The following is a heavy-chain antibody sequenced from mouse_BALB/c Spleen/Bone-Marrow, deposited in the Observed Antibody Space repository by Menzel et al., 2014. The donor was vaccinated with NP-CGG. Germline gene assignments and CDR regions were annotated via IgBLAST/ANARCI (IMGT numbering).Heavy chain of an antibody. CDR2: IWAGGST. Sequence: VMLVESGPGLVAPSQSLSITCTVSGFSLTSYGVHWVRQPPGKGLEWLGVIWAGGSTNYNSALMSRLSISKDNSKSQGFLKMNSLQTDDTATYYCARDYYGSLYAMDYWGQGTSVTVSS. V-gene: IGHV2-9*02. D-gene: IGHD1-1*01. J-gene: IGHJ4*01. CDR3: ARDYYGSLYAMDY. CDR1: GFSLTSYG.